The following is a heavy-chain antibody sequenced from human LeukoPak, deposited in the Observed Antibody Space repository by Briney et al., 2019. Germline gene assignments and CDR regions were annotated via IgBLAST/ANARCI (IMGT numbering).Heavy chain of an antibody. V-gene: IGHV4-4*07. CDR1: GGSISSYY. Sequence: SETLSLTCTVSGGSISSYYWSWIRQPAGKGLEWIGRIYTSGSTNYNPSLKSRITMSVDTSKNQFSLKLSSVTAADTAVYYCARGSVAGTELDYWGQGTLVTVSS. CDR2: IYTSGST. D-gene: IGHD6-19*01. J-gene: IGHJ4*02. CDR3: ARGSVAGTELDY.